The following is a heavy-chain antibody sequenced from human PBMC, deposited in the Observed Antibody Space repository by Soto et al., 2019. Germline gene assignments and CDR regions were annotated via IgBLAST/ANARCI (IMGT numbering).Heavy chain of an antibody. D-gene: IGHD6-19*01. V-gene: IGHV1-46*03. Sequence: ASVKVSCKASGYTFSSYYMHWVRQAPGQGLEWMGVINPSGSNTNYAQKLQGRVTMTRDTSTTTVYVELNSLTSEDTAVYYCARASVSGRRFDYWGQGTLVTVSS. J-gene: IGHJ4*02. CDR2: INPSGSNT. CDR3: ARASVSGRRFDY. CDR1: GYTFSSYY.